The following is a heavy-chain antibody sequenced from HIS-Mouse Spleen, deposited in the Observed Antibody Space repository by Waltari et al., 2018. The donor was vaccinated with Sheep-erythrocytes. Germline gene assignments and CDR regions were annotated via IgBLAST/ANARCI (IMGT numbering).Heavy chain of an antibody. V-gene: IGHV3-30*18. Sequence: QVQLVESGGGVVQPGRSLRLSCAASGFTFSSYGMQWVRQAPGQGLEGVAVISDDEINKYYADSVKGRFTISRDNSKNTLYLQMNSLRAEDTAVYYCAKDTAMVWGQGTLVTVSS. CDR2: ISDDEINK. CDR1: GFTFSSYG. CDR3: AKDTAMV. D-gene: IGHD5-18*01. J-gene: IGHJ4*02.